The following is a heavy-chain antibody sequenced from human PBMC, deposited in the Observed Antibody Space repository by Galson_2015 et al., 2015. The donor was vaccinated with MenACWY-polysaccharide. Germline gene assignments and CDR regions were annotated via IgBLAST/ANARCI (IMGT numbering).Heavy chain of an antibody. CDR3: ATDSSRPLVGAPVSRFEY. Sequence: SLRLSCAASGFIFSNYGMHWVRQAPGKGLEWVSFVPDDGSNEYYADSVRGRFIFSRDNSKNTVSLGMNSLRPEDTAVYYCATDSSRPLVGAPVSRFEYWGQGTLVTVSS. D-gene: IGHD1-26*01. J-gene: IGHJ4*02. CDR2: VPDDGSNE. V-gene: IGHV3-30*02. CDR1: GFIFSNYG.